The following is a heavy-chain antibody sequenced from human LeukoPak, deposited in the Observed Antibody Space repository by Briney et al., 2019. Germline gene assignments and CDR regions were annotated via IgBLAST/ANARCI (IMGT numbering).Heavy chain of an antibody. J-gene: IGHJ4*02. CDR1: GFTFSSYA. Sequence: GGSLRLSCAASGFTFSSYAMSWVRQAPGKGLEWVSAISGSGGSTYYADSVKGRFTISRDNSKNTLYLQMNSLRAEDTAVYYCAKVIRLYYYDSGGYKPLVPLDYWGQGTLVTVSS. CDR2: ISGSGGST. CDR3: AKVIRLYYYDSGGYKPLVPLDY. D-gene: IGHD3-22*01. V-gene: IGHV3-23*01.